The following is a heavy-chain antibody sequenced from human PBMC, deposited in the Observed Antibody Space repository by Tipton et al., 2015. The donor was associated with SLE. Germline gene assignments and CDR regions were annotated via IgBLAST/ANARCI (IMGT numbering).Heavy chain of an antibody. CDR1: GGSFSGYY. J-gene: IGHJ4*02. V-gene: IGHV4-34*01. D-gene: IGHD2-21*02. CDR2: INHSGST. CDR3: ARGLGTEVDY. Sequence: TLSLTCAVYGGSFSGYYWSWIRQPPGKGLAWIGEINHSGSTNYNPSLKSRVTISVDTSKNQFSLKLSSVTAADTAVYYCARGLGTEVDYWGQGTLVTVSS.